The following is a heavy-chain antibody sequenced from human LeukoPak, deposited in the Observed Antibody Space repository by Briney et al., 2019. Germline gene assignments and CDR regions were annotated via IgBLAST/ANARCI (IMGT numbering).Heavy chain of an antibody. Sequence: SVEVSCKASGGAFSSYAISWVRQTPGQGLEWMGGIIPIFGTANYAQKFQGRVTITTDESTSTAYMELSSLRSEDTAVYYCASTHPGVYYYYMDVWGKGTTVTVSS. CDR2: IIPIFGTA. D-gene: IGHD3-10*01. V-gene: IGHV1-69*05. CDR3: ASTHPGVYYYYMDV. CDR1: GGAFSSYA. J-gene: IGHJ6*03.